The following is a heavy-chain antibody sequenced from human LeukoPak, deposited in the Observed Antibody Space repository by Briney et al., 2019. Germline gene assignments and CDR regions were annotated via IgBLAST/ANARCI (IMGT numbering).Heavy chain of an antibody. Sequence: GGSLRLSCAASGFTFSSYSMNWVRQAPGKGLEWVSSISSSSSYIYYADSVKGRFTISRDNAKNSLYLQMNSLRAEDTAVYYCAREMRQLGHRYYFDYWGQGTLVTVSS. CDR3: AREMRQLGHRYYFDY. J-gene: IGHJ4*02. CDR2: ISSSSSYI. V-gene: IGHV3-21*01. D-gene: IGHD6-6*01. CDR1: GFTFSSYS.